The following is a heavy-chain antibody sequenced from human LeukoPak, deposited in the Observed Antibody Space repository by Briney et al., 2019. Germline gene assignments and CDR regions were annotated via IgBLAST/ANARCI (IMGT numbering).Heavy chain of an antibody. CDR3: TTYKLHNSDHYCFEN. CDR1: GFTFSHAW. Sequence: KPGGSLRLSCTASGFTFSHAWMNWVRQAPGKGLECVGRIKSKTDGGTTDYAAPVKGRFTVSRDDSKNMLFLQMDNLKTEDTAIYYCTTYKLHNSDHYCFENWGQGTLVTVSS. CDR2: IKSKTDGGTT. D-gene: IGHD1-20*01. J-gene: IGHJ4*02. V-gene: IGHV3-15*01.